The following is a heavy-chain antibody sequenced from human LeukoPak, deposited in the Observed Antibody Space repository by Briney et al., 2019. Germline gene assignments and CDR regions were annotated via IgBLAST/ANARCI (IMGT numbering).Heavy chain of an antibody. CDR2: INTNTGIP. J-gene: IGHJ3*02. V-gene: IGHV7-4-1*02. D-gene: IGHD6-6*01. Sequence: ASVKVSCKAFGYTFSSHAMNWVRQAPGQGLESMGWINTNTGIPTYAQGFAGRFVFSLDTSVTTAYLQITSLKAEDTAVYYCARDLVSAGFDIWGQGTMVTVSS. CDR3: ARDLVSAGFDI. CDR1: GYTFSSHA.